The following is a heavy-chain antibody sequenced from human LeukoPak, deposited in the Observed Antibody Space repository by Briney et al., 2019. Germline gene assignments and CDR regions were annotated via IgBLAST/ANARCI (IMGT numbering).Heavy chain of an antibody. Sequence: ASVKVSCKASGYTFTGYYMHWVRQAPGQGLEWMGWINPNSGGTNYAQKFQGRVTMTRDTSISTAYMELSRLRSDDTAVYYCARAVVLAAAGTMDYWGQGTLVTVSS. D-gene: IGHD6-13*01. CDR2: INPNSGGT. V-gene: IGHV1-2*02. CDR1: GYTFTGYY. CDR3: ARAVVLAAAGTMDY. J-gene: IGHJ4*02.